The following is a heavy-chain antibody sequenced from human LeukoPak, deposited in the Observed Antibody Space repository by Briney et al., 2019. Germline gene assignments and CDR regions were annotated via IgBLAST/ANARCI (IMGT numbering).Heavy chain of an antibody. CDR2: ISGSGGST. CDR3: ANLDGLESSSYAFDI. J-gene: IGHJ3*02. CDR1: GFTFSSYA. Sequence: GGSLRLSCAASGFTFSSYAMSWVRQAPGKGLEWVSAISGSGGSTYYADSVKGRFTISRDNSKNTLYLQMNSLRAEDTAVYYCANLDGLESSSYAFDIWGQGTMVTVSS. D-gene: IGHD3/OR15-3a*01. V-gene: IGHV3-23*01.